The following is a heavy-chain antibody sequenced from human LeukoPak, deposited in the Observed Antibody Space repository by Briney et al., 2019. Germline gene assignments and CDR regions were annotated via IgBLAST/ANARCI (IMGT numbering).Heavy chain of an antibody. V-gene: IGHV1-46*01. J-gene: IGHJ4*02. D-gene: IGHD4-17*01. CDR1: GYTLSELS. CDR3: ARDSADYGDYDY. Sequence: ASVKVSCKVSGYTLSELSMHWVRQAPGQGLDWMGIINPSGGSTSYAQKFQGRVTMTRDTSTSTVYMELSSLRSEDTAVYYCARDSADYGDYDYWGQGTLVTVSS. CDR2: INPSGGST.